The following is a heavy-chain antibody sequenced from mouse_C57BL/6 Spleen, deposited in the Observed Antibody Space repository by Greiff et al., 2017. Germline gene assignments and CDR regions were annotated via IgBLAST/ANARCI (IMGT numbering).Heavy chain of an antibody. CDR2: IDPSDSYT. J-gene: IGHJ1*03. V-gene: IGHV1-69*01. D-gene: IGHD4-1*01. CDR1: GYTFTSYW. CDR3: ARGLGRWYFDV. Sequence: QVQLQQPGAELVMPGASVKLSCKASGYTFTSYWMHWVKQRPGQGLEWIGEIDPSDSYTNYNQKFNGKSTLTVDKSYRTAYMKLSSQTSEDSAVYYCARGLGRWYFDVWGTGTTVTVSS.